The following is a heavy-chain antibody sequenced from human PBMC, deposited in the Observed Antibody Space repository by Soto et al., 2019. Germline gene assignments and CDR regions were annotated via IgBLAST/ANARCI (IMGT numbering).Heavy chain of an antibody. D-gene: IGHD2-21*02. CDR3: ARGPTRDCGGDCYYDY. J-gene: IGHJ4*02. CDR1: GGSFSGYY. CDR2: INHSGST. V-gene: IGHV4-34*01. Sequence: SETLSLTCAVYGGSFSGYYWSWIRQPPGKGLEWIGEINHSGSTSYNPSLKSRVTISVDTSKNQFSLKLSSVTAADTAVYYCARGPTRDCGGDCYYDYWGQGTLVTVSS.